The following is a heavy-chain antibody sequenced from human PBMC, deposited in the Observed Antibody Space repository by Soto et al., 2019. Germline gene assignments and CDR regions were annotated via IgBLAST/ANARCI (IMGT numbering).Heavy chain of an antibody. V-gene: IGHV3-33*01. Sequence: GGSLRLSCAASGFTFSSYGMHWVRQAPGKGLEWVAVIWYDGSNKYYADSVKGRFTISRDNSKNTLYLQMNSLRAEDTAVYYCARVPSVIAAAGTGYYYYYGMDVWGQGTTVTVSS. J-gene: IGHJ6*02. CDR3: ARVPSVIAAAGTGYYYYYGMDV. CDR1: GFTFSSYG. CDR2: IWYDGSNK. D-gene: IGHD6-13*01.